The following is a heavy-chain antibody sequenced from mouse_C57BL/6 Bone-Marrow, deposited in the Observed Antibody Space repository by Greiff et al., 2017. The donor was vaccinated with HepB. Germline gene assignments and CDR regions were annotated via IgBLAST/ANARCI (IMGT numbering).Heavy chain of an antibody. CDR1: GFTFSDYG. CDR2: LSNLAYSI. J-gene: IGHJ4*01. CDR3: ARDYDRGYYAMDY. V-gene: IGHV5-15*04. Sequence: EVMLVESGGGLVQPGGSLKLSCAASGFTFSDYGMAWVRQAPRKGPVWVAFLSNLAYSIYYADTVTGRFPIFSENAKNTLYLEMSSLRSEDTAMYYCARDYDRGYYAMDYWGQGTSVTVSS. D-gene: IGHD2-4*01.